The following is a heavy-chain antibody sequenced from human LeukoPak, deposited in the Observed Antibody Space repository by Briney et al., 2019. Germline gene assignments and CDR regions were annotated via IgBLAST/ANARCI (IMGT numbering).Heavy chain of an antibody. V-gene: IGHV4-39*07. CDR2: IYYSGST. Sequence: SETLSLTCTVSGGSISSSSYYWGWIRQPPGKGLEWIGSIYYSGSTYYNPSLKSRVTISVDTSKNQFSLKLSSVTAADTAVYYCASSLGYSYGHSFDYWGQGTLVTVSS. D-gene: IGHD5-18*01. J-gene: IGHJ4*02. CDR3: ASSLGYSYGHSFDY. CDR1: GGSISSSSYY.